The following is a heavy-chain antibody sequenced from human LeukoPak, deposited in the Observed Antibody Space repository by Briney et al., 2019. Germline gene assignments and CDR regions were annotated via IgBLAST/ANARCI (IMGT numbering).Heavy chain of an antibody. D-gene: IGHD3-3*01. CDR2: IKQDGSEK. V-gene: IGHV3-7*01. J-gene: IGHJ4*02. CDR1: GFTFSRYW. CDR3: ARDSAYYDFGYFDY. Sequence: QPGGSLRLSCVDSGFTFSRYWMSWVRQAPGKGLGWVANIKQDGSEKYYVDSVKGRFTISRDNAKNSLYLQMNSLRAEDTAVYYCARDSAYYDFGYFDYWGQGTLVTVSS.